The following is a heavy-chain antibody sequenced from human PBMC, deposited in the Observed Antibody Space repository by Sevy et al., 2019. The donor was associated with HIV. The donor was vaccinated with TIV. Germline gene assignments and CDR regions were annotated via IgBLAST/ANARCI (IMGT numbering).Heavy chain of an antibody. CDR1: GFTFSSYE. J-gene: IGHJ4*02. CDR3: ARDEEYYDFWSGYYVGAPFDY. V-gene: IGHV3-48*03. Sequence: GESLKISCAASGFTFSSYEMNWVRQAPGKGLEWVSYISSSGSTIYYADSVKGRFTISRDNAKNSLYLQMNSLRAEDTAVYYCARDEEYYDFWSGYYVGAPFDYWGQGTLVTVSS. CDR2: ISSSGSTI. D-gene: IGHD3-3*01.